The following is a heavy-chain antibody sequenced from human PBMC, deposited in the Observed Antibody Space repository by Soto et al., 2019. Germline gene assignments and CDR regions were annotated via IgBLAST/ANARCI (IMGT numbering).Heavy chain of an antibody. V-gene: IGHV1-24*01. CDR2: FDPEDGET. D-gene: IGHD3-3*01. J-gene: IGHJ3*02. Sequence: ASVKVSCKVSGYTLTELSMHWVRQAPGKGLEWMGGFDPEDGETIYAQKFQGRVTMTEDTSTDTAYMEVSSLRSEDTAVYYCAAYDFWSGKDAFDIWGQGTMVTVSS. CDR3: AAYDFWSGKDAFDI. CDR1: GYTLTELS.